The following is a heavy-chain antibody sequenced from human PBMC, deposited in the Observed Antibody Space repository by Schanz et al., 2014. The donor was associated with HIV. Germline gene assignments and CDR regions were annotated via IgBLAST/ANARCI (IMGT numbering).Heavy chain of an antibody. D-gene: IGHD3-9*01. J-gene: IGHJ6*02. CDR2: INPNSGGT. V-gene: IGHV1-2*02. CDR3: ARSNYDILRARAYYYYYGLDV. CDR1: GHPFTGYY. Sequence: QVQLVQSGAEVKKPGASVKVSCKAPGHPFTGYYIHWVRQAPGQGLEWMGWINPNSGGTNYAPKFQGRVTMTRDTSVSTAYMELRSLRSDDTAVYFCARSNYDILRARAYYYYYGLDVWGQGTTVTVSS.